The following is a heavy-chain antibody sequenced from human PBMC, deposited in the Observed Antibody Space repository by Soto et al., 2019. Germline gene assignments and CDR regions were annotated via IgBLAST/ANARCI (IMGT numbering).Heavy chain of an antibody. CDR2: ISGSGIDV. J-gene: IGHJ4*02. V-gene: IGHV3-23*05. D-gene: IGHD3-10*01. Sequence: GGSLRLSCAASGFDFSSYAMNWARQAPGKGLEWVSGISGSGIDVYYADSVRGRFTISRDNSKNTIYLQVNSLRVEDTAMYYCAFGTRGVVDTYSHYWGRATMVTVSS. CDR1: GFDFSSYA. CDR3: AFGTRGVVDTYSHY.